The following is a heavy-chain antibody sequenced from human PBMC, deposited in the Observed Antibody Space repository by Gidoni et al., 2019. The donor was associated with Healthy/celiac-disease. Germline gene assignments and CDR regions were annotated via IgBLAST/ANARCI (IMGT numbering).Heavy chain of an antibody. D-gene: IGHD3-10*01. CDR3: TRDLSFGWFGELFSPYYYGMDV. Sequence: EVQLVESGGGLVQPGRSLRLSCTASGFTFGDYAMSWVRQAPGKGLEWVGFIRSKAYGGTTEYAASVKGRFTISRDDSKSIAYLQMNSLKTEDTAVYYCTRDLSFGWFGELFSPYYYGMDVWGQGTTVTVSS. CDR2: IRSKAYGGTT. V-gene: IGHV3-49*04. J-gene: IGHJ6*02. CDR1: GFTFGDYA.